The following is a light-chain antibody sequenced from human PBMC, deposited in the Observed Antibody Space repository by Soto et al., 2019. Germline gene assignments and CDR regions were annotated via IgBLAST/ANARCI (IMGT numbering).Light chain of an antibody. CDR2: WAS. V-gene: IGKV4-1*01. CDR3: QQSYSTPWT. CDR1: QSVLYSSNNKNY. Sequence: DIVMTQSPDSLAVSLGEWATINCKSSQSVLYSSNNKNYLAWYQQRPGQPPHLLIYWASTRASGVPDRFSGSGSGTDFTLTISSLQAEDVAVYYCQQSYSTPWTFGQGTKVEIK. J-gene: IGKJ1*01.